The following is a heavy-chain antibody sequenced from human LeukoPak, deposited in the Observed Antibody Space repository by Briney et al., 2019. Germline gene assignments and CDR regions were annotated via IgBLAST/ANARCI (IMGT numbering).Heavy chain of an antibody. D-gene: IGHD3-10*01. CDR1: GGSLSIYY. CDR3: ARDGINKRDTWITMVRGVISWFDP. CDR2: IYTSGST. V-gene: IGHV4-4*07. Sequence: SETLSLTCTVSGGSLSIYYGSWIRQPAGKGVEWIGRIYTSGSTNYNPSLKSRVTMSVDTSKNQFSLKLSSVTAADTAVYYCARDGINKRDTWITMVRGVISWFDPWGQGTLVTVSS. J-gene: IGHJ5*02.